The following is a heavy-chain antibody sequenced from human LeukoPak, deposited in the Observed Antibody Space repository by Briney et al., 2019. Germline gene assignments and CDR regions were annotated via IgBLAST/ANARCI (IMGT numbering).Heavy chain of an antibody. CDR2: IYYSGST. Sequence: PSETLSLTCTVSGGSISSGGYYWSWIRQHPGKGLEWIGYIYYSGSTYYNPSLKSRVTISVDTSKNQFSLKLSSVTAADTAVYYCARDARSGSYSTDYWGQGTLVTVSS. V-gene: IGHV4-31*03. CDR1: GGSISSGGYY. CDR3: ARDARSGSYSTDY. J-gene: IGHJ4*02. D-gene: IGHD3-10*01.